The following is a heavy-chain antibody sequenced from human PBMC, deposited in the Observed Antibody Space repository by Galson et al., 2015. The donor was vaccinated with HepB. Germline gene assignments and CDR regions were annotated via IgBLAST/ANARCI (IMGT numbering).Heavy chain of an antibody. J-gene: IGHJ4*02. Sequence: SLRLSCAASGFTFSSYWMHWVRQAPGEGLVWVSRISSDGSIINYADSVKGRFTISRDNAKNTLDLQMNSLRAEDTAVYYCAGLIPGGTRTFDYWGQGTLVTVSS. V-gene: IGHV3-74*01. CDR1: GFTFSSYW. CDR2: ISSDGSII. D-gene: IGHD1-7*01. CDR3: AGLIPGGTRTFDY.